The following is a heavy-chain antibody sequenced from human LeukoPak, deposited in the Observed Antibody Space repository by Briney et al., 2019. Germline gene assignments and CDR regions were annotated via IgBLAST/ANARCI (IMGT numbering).Heavy chain of an antibody. J-gene: IGHJ4*02. Sequence: GGSLRLSCAASGFIFDDYGMSWVRQAPGKGLEWVPGVTWNGGRTGYADSVKGRFTISRDSAEKSLYLQMNSLRAEDTALYYCARDPTEGFEELLSPPDYWGQGTLVTVSS. CDR3: ARDPTEGFEELLSPPDY. D-gene: IGHD3-10*01. V-gene: IGHV3-20*04. CDR1: GFIFDDYG. CDR2: VTWNGGRT.